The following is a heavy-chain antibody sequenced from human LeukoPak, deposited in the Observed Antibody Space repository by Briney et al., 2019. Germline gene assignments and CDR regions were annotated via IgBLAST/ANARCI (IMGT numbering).Heavy chain of an antibody. Sequence: SETLSLTCTVSGGSISSYYWSWIRQPAGTALEWIGRIYTSGTITYNPSLKSRVTISVDTSKNQFSLKLTSVTAADTAVYYCAREDTAMVLDWGQGTLVTVSS. D-gene: IGHD5-18*01. V-gene: IGHV4-4*07. J-gene: IGHJ4*02. CDR1: GGSISSYY. CDR2: IYTSGTI. CDR3: AREDTAMVLD.